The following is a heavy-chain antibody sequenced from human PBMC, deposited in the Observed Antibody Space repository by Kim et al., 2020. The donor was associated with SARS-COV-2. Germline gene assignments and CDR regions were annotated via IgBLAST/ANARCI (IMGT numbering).Heavy chain of an antibody. CDR1: GFTFSDYY. Sequence: GGSLRLSCAASGFTFSDYYMTWIRQAPGKGQEWISFIRSGGTYTKYADSVKGRFTISRDNAKNTVFLQMNSLRDGDTAVYFCVRGRNYYESSGFCPDMWGQGTKVTVSS. CDR2: IRSGGTYT. V-gene: IGHV3-11*06. D-gene: IGHD3-22*01. CDR3: VRGRNYYESSGFCPDM. J-gene: IGHJ3*02.